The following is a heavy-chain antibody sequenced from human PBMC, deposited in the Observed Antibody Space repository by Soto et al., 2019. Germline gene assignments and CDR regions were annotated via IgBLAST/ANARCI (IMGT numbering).Heavy chain of an antibody. J-gene: IGHJ3*02. D-gene: IGHD7-27*01. CDR3: ARDRLTGDRREAFDI. V-gene: IGHV3-48*02. Sequence: EVQLVESGGGLVQPGGSLRLSCAASGFTFSSYSMSWVRQGPGKGLEWVSYIDTSGSTTYYADSVKGRVAISRDNAKNSLYLQVNSLRDEDTAVYYCARDRLTGDRREAFDIWGQGTMVTVSS. CDR2: IDTSGSTT. CDR1: GFTFSSYS.